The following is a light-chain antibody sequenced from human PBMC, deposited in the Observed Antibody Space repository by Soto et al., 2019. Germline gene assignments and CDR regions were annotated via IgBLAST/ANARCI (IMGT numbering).Light chain of an antibody. CDR2: DVS. Sequence: QSALTQPRSVSGSPGQSVTVSCIGTSSDVGGYKSVSWYQQYPGKAPKLMIYDVSEPPSGVPNRFSGSKSGNTASLTISGLQAEDEADYYCCSYVGSYSYVFGTGTKVTVL. V-gene: IGLV2-11*01. J-gene: IGLJ1*01. CDR1: SSDVGGYKS. CDR3: CSYVGSYSYV.